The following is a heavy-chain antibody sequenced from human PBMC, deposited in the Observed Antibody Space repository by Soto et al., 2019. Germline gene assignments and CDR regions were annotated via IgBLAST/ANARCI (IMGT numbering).Heavy chain of an antibody. CDR2: IKKDGSQK. D-gene: IGHD6-25*01. J-gene: IGHJ4*02. V-gene: IGHV3-7*01. Sequence: EVQLVESGGGLVQPGGSLRLSCETSGFTFSNYWMTWVRQAPGKGLEWVANIKKDGSQKNFMDSVKGRFTISRDNAKNSLYLQMDSLRVEDTAIYYCVKEIASAQWGQGTLVTVSS. CDR1: GFTFSNYW. CDR3: VKEIASAQ.